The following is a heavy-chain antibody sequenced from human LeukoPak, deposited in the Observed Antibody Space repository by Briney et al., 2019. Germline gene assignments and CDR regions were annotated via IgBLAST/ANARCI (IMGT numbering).Heavy chain of an antibody. J-gene: IGHJ4*01. D-gene: IGHD6-13*01. Sequence: GGSLRLSCAVSGFTFSSYWMNWVRQAPGTGLEWVASIKYDGGEKSYVDSAKGRFTISRDNAKNSLYLQMSSLRAEDTAVCYCARDGTAAGLYFDLWGQGTLVTVSS. CDR1: GFTFSSYW. V-gene: IGHV3-7*01. CDR2: IKYDGGEK. CDR3: ARDGTAAGLYFDL.